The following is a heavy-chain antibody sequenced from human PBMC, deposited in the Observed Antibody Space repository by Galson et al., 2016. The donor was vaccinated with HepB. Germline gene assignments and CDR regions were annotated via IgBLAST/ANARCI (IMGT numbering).Heavy chain of an antibody. D-gene: IGHD6-13*01. V-gene: IGHV4-39*01. CDR1: GGSISSSSYY. CDR3: AGQKLYSISWYILYWFDP. Sequence: ETLSLTCTVSGGSISSSSYYWGWIRQPPGKGLEWIGRIYYSGSTFYNPSLKSRVTISVDTSKNQFSLKLSSVTAADTAVYYCAGQKLYSISWYILYWFDPWGQGTLVTVSS. CDR2: IYYSGST. J-gene: IGHJ5*02.